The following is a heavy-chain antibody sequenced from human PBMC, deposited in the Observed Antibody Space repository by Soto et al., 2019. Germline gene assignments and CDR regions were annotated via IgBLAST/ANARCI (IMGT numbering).Heavy chain of an antibody. CDR2: ISYDGSNK. Sequence: PGGSLRLSCAASGFTFSSYGMHWVRQAPGKGLEWVAVISYDGSNKYYADSVKGRFTISRDNSKNTLYLQMNSLRAEDTAVYYCARGPEGISNYYYDSSGYYPGTDYWGQGTLVTVSS. J-gene: IGHJ4*02. V-gene: IGHV3-30*03. CDR1: GFTFSSYG. D-gene: IGHD3-22*01. CDR3: ARGPEGISNYYYDSSGYYPGTDY.